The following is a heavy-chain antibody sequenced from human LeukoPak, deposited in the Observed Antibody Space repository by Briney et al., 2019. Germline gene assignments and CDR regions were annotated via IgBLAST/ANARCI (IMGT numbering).Heavy chain of an antibody. V-gene: IGHV3-23*01. CDR2: ISSSGGST. CDR1: GFTFSHYV. J-gene: IGHJ1*01. CDR3: SRDLPTMTIFGAMQD. Sequence: GGSLRLSCAASGFTFSHYVMIWVRQAPGKGLEWVSGISSSGGSTYYADSVKGRFTISRDNSKNTLYLQMNSLRAEDAAVYYCSRDLPTMTIFGAMQDWGQGTLVSVSS. D-gene: IGHD3-3*01.